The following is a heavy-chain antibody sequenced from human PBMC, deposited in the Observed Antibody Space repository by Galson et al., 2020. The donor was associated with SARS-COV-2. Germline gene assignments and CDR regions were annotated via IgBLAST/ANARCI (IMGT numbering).Heavy chain of an antibody. Sequence: GGSLRLSCAASGFTFSRNWMSWVRLAPGTGLEWVANIKPDGTEGYYVDSVKGRFTISRDNAKNSVYLQMNSLRAEDTAVYYCAREVQLGLLDFWGQGALVTVSS. V-gene: IGHV3-7*03. CDR3: AREVQLGLLDF. D-gene: IGHD1-1*01. J-gene: IGHJ4*02. CDR2: IKPDGTEG. CDR1: GFTFSRNW.